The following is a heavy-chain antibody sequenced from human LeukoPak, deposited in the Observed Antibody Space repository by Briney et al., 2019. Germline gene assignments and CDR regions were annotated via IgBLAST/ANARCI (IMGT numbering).Heavy chain of an antibody. D-gene: IGHD5-18*01. J-gene: IGHJ6*04. CDR1: GYTFTGYY. Sequence: GASVKVSXKASGYTFTGYYMHWVRQAPGQGLEWIGRINPNSGGTNYAQKFQGRVTMTRDTSISTAYMELSRLRSDDTAVYYCAGGTRGRDTAMVTMDVGGKGTTVTVSS. CDR3: AGGTRGRDTAMVTMDV. V-gene: IGHV1-2*06. CDR2: INPNSGGT.